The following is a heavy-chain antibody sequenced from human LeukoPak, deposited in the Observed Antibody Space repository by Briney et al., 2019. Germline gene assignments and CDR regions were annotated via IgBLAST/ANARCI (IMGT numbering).Heavy chain of an antibody. CDR2: IQSRVDGGTT. D-gene: IGHD4-17*01. CDR1: GFIFSNAW. J-gene: IGHJ6*02. Sequence: PGGSLRLFCGGSGFIFSNAWMSWVRQAPGKGLEWVGRIQSRVDGGTTDYAASVKGRFTISRDNAKNSLYLQMNSLRAEDTAVYYCASCDYVLYGMDVWGQGTTVTVSS. V-gene: IGHV3-15*01. CDR3: ASCDYVLYGMDV.